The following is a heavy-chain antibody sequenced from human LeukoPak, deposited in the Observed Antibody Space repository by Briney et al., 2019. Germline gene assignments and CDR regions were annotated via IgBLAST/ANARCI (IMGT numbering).Heavy chain of an antibody. V-gene: IGHV1-2*02. CDR3: ARADQYCSSTSRPTDY. D-gene: IGHD2-2*01. J-gene: IGHJ4*02. Sequence: ASVKVSCKASGYTFTGYYMHWVRQAPGQGLEWMGWINPNSGGTNYAQKFQGRVTMTRDTSISTAYMELSRLRSDDTAVYYCARADQYCSSTSRPTDYWGQGTLVTVSS. CDR1: GYTFTGYY. CDR2: INPNSGGT.